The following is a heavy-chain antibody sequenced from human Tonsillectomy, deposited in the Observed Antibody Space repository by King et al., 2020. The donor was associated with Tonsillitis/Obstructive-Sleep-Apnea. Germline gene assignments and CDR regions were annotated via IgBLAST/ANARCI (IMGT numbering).Heavy chain of an antibody. CDR2: IYPDDSDT. CDR3: ARHSDTTLVVFDY. V-gene: IGHV5-51*01. Sequence: VQLVQSGAEVKKPGESLKISCKGSGYSFNNNWIGWVRQMPGKGLEWMGIIYPDDSDTRYSPSFRGQVTISADKSIRTAYLQWSSLKASDTAMYYCARHSDTTLVVFDYWGQGTLVTVSS. CDR1: GYSFNNNW. J-gene: IGHJ4*02. D-gene: IGHD5-18*01.